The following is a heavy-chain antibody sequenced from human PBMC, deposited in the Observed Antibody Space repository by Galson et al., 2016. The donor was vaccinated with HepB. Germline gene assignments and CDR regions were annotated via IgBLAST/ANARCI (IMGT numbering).Heavy chain of an antibody. Sequence: SLRLSCAASGFTFRAYWMAWARHTPSKGLEWMANIKQDGTEEYYVDSVKGRFTISRDNSKNSLFLQMNSLRAEDTAVYYCARDFIFAHDLWGPGTLVTVSS. D-gene: IGHD3-3*02. CDR2: IKQDGTEE. V-gene: IGHV3-7*03. CDR1: GFTFRAYW. J-gene: IGHJ5*02. CDR3: ARDFIFAHDL.